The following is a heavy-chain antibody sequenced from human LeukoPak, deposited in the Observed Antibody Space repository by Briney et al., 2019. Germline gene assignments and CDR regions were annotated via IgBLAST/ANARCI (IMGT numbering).Heavy chain of an antibody. Sequence: GGSLRLSCAASGFTFSSYGMHWVRQVPGKGLGWVAVISHDGNNKHYADSVKGRFTISRDNSKNTLYLQMNSLRAEDTAVYYCAKVCIVATITGGDYWGQGTLVTVSS. V-gene: IGHV3-30*18. CDR2: ISHDGNNK. CDR1: GFTFSSYG. CDR3: AKVCIVATITGGDY. D-gene: IGHD5-12*01. J-gene: IGHJ4*02.